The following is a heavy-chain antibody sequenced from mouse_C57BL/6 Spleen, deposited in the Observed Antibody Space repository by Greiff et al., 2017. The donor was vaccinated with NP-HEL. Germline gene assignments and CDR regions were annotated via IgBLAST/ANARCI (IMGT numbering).Heavy chain of an antibody. CDR1: GYTFTSYW. V-gene: IGHV1-59*01. Sequence: VKLQQPGAELVRPGTSVKLSCKASGYTFTSYWTHWVKQRPGQGLEWIGVIDPSDSYTNYNQKFKGKATLTVDTSSSTAYMQLSSLTSEDSAVYYCARDYNYWGQGTTLTVSS. D-gene: IGHD2-13*01. J-gene: IGHJ2*01. CDR2: IDPSDSYT. CDR3: ARDYNY.